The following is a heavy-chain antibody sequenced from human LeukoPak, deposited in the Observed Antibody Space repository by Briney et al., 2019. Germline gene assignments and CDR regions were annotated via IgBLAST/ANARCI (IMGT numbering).Heavy chain of an antibody. V-gene: IGHV1-2*02. CDR1: GYTFTDYY. CDR3: ARTSIAARRADFDY. Sequence: ASVKVSCKTSGYTFTDYYIHWVRQAPGQGLEWMGWINSNSGGTSYAQKFQGRVTLTGDTPTRTAYMELNRLTSDDTAVYYCARTSIAARRADFDYWGQGTVVTVSS. D-gene: IGHD6-6*01. CDR2: INSNSGGT. J-gene: IGHJ4*02.